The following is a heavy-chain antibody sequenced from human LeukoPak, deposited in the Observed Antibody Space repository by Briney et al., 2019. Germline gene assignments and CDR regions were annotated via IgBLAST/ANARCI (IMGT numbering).Heavy chain of an antibody. V-gene: IGHV3-23*01. CDR2: INSGGTSK. D-gene: IGHD2-21*01. J-gene: IGHJ4*02. CDR1: GFSFSHYY. Sequence: GGSLRLSCAASGFSFSHYYMSWVRQAPGKGLEWISPINSGGTSKYYAESVKGRFTISRGNCKNTLCLQMSSLRLEDTAVYLCEKQSFALSLGEGGPGALVSVSS. CDR3: EKQSFALSLGE.